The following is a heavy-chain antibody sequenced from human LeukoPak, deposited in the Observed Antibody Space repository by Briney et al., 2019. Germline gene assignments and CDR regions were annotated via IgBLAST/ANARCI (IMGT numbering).Heavy chain of an antibody. CDR2: FDPEDGET. CDR3: ARDLYYYDSSGYPSPFDY. CDR1: AYTLTELS. V-gene: IGHV1-24*01. J-gene: IGHJ4*02. Sequence: ASVKVSCKVSAYTLTELSMHWVRQAPGKGLEWMGGFDPEDGETIYAQKFQGRVTITTDESTSTAYMELSSLRSEDTAVYYCARDLYYYDSSGYPSPFDYWGQGTLVTVSS. D-gene: IGHD3-22*01.